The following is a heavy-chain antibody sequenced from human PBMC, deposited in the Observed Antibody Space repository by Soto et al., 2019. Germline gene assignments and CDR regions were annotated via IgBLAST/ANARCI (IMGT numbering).Heavy chain of an antibody. CDR3: ARRAYCSSTSCYGPHFDY. D-gene: IGHD2-2*01. CDR1: GGSVSSDSYY. J-gene: IGHJ4*02. Sequence: SETLSLTCTVSGGSVSSDSYYWSWIRQPPGKGLEWIAYIYYSGITNYNPSLKSRVTISLDTPKNQFSLKLSSVTAADTAVYYCARRAYCSSTSCYGPHFDYWGQGTLVTVSS. V-gene: IGHV4-61*01. CDR2: IYYSGIT.